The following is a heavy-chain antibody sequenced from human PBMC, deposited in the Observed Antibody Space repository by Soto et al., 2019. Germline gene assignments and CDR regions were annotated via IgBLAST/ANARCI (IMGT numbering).Heavy chain of an antibody. V-gene: IGHV1-2*04. CDR3: ARGSPAGVIVRAHDAFDI. J-gene: IGHJ3*02. Sequence: KHLVASVKVSCKASGYTFTGYYMHWVRQAPGQGLEWMGWINPNSGGTNYAQKFQGWVTMTRDTSISTAYMELSRLRSDDTAVYYCARGSPAGVIVRAHDAFDIWGQGTMVTVS. CDR2: INPNSGGT. CDR1: GYTFTGYY. D-gene: IGHD3-16*02.